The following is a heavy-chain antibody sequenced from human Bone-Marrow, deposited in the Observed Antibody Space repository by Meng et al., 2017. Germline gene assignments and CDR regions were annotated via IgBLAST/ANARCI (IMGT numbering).Heavy chain of an antibody. D-gene: IGHD2-8*01. J-gene: IGHJ5*02. V-gene: IGHV3-48*03. CDR2: ISSSGSTI. CDR1: GFTFSNYV. CDR3: ARISYTNGVSWFDP. Sequence: GESLKISCAASGFTFSNYVMNWVRQAPGKGLEWVSYISSSGSTIYYADSVKGRFTISRDNAKNSLYLQMNSLRAEDTAVYYCARISYTNGVSWFDPWGQETLVTVSS.